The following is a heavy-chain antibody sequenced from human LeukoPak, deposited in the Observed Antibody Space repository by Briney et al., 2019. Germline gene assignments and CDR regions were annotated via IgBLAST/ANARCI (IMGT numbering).Heavy chain of an antibody. J-gene: IGHJ4*02. CDR2: INPNSGGT. V-gene: IGHV1-2*02. CDR3: ANLGHGAAAMWKKFDY. D-gene: IGHD2-2*01. CDR1: GYTFTSYY. Sequence: GASVKVSCKASGYTFTSYYMHWVRQAPGQGLEWMGWINPNSGGTNYAQKFQGRVTMTRDTSISTAYMELSRLRSDDTAVYYCANLGHGAAAMWKKFDYWGQGTLVTVSS.